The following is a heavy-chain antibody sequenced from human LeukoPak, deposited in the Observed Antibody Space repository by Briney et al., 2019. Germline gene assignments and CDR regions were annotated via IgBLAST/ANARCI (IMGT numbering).Heavy chain of an antibody. CDR2: ISGSGGST. Sequence: PGGSLRLSCAASGFTFSSYGMHWVRQAPGKGLEWVSAISGSGGSTYYADSVKGRFTISRDNSKNILYLQMNSLRAEDTALYYCAKSYSGSYDNYFDYWGQGTLVIVSS. J-gene: IGHJ4*02. V-gene: IGHV3-23*01. D-gene: IGHD1-26*01. CDR1: GFTFSSYG. CDR3: AKSYSGSYDNYFDY.